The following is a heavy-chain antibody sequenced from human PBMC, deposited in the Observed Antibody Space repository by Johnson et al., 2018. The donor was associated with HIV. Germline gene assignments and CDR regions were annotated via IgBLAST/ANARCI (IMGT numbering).Heavy chain of an antibody. CDR2: ISFDGANT. D-gene: IGHD6-19*01. CDR1: GFTFSSYT. V-gene: IGHV3-30*04. Sequence: QMQLVESGGGVVQPGRSLRLSCAASGFTFSSYTMHWVRQAPGKGLEWVAVISFDGANTYYAASVKGRFTISRDNSKNTLYLQMNSLRVEDTALYYCAKEASSGPDAFDIWGQGTVVTVSS. J-gene: IGHJ3*02. CDR3: AKEASSGPDAFDI.